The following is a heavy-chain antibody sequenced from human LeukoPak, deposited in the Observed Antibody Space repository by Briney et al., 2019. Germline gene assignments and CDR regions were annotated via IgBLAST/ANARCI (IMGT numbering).Heavy chain of an antibody. CDR1: GGTFSSYA. CDR2: IISILGIA. CDR3: ARDYYDSSGFGAFDI. V-gene: IGHV1-69*04. D-gene: IGHD3-22*01. Sequence: SVKVSCKASGGTFSSYAISWVPQAPGQGVEWMGRIISILGIANYAQKFQGRVTITADKSTSTAYMELSSLRSDDTAVYYCARDYYDSSGFGAFDIWGQGTMVTVSS. J-gene: IGHJ3*02.